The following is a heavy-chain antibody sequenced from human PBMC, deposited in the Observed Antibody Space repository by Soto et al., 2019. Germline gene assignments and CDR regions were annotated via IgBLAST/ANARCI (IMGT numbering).Heavy chain of an antibody. V-gene: IGHV3-23*01. CDR3: GMGIWGPSSCYNDY. CDR2: ITDNACST. D-gene: IGHD2-15*01. J-gene: IGHJ4*02. CDR1: GVMFSNYV. Sequence: EVKLLQSGGGLVQPGGSLRLSCAASGVMFSNYVMNWVRQAPGTGLELVSSITDNACSTYDAYSVSGRFTISSDNSTNTVSLHIRSLRGDDTAVYYCGMGIWGPSSCYNDYWGQGTLVTVSP.